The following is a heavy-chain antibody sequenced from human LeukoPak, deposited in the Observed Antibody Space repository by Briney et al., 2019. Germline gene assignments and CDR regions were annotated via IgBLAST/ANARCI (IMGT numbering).Heavy chain of an antibody. CDR2: INHSGST. J-gene: IGHJ4*02. V-gene: IGHV4-34*01. CDR1: GGSFSGYY. D-gene: IGHD3-10*01. Sequence: SETLSLTCAVYGGSFSGYYWSWIRQPPGKGLEWIGEINHSGSTNYNPSLKSRVTISVDTSKNQFSLKLSSVTAADTAVYYCARSLQWFGELGGDYWGQGTLVTVSS. CDR3: ARSLQWFGELGGDY.